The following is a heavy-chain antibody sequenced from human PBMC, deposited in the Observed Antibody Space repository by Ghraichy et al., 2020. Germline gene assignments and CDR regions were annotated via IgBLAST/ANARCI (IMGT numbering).Heavy chain of an antibody. CDR1: GGSISSFY. Sequence: SETLPLTCTVSGGSISSFYWGWIRPPPEKGLEWIGYIDYSGSTNYNPSLKSRVTISVDTSKDQFSLILTSVTAADTAVYYCARVGDSSGWYGSKYSYYYMDVWGKGTTVTVSS. CDR3: ARVGDSSGWYGSKYSYYYMDV. V-gene: IGHV4-59*01. J-gene: IGHJ6*03. D-gene: IGHD6-19*01. CDR2: IDYSGST.